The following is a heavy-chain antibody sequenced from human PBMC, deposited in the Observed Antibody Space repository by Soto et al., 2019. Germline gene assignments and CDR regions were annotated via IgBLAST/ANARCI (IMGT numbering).Heavy chain of an antibody. D-gene: IGHD2-2*01. J-gene: IGHJ6*03. CDR1: GFSFSDYY. Sequence: QVQLVESGGGLVKPGGSLRLSCAASGFSFSDYYMSWIRQAPGEGLEWIAYISTSSTFIYYADSMKGRFAISRDNAKNSLYLQMSSLTAEDTALYYCARGPLGYCRSASCYYMDVWGKGTTVTVSS. CDR3: ARGPLGYCRSASCYYMDV. CDR2: ISTSSTFI. V-gene: IGHV3-11*01.